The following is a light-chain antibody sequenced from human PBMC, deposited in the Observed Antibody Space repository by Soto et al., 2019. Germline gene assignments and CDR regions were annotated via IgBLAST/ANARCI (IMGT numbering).Light chain of an antibody. CDR1: QGISSW. Sequence: DIQMTQSPSSVSASVGDRVTITCRASQGISSWLAWYQQKPGKAPMLLIYAASSLQSGVPSRFSGSGAGTDFALPVSSLQPEDFAAYYCQQAKRFPLPFGGGTRVEIK. V-gene: IGKV1-12*01. CDR2: AAS. CDR3: QQAKRFPLP. J-gene: IGKJ4*01.